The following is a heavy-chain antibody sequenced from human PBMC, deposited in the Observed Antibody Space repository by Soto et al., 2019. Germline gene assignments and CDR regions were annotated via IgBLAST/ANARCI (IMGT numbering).Heavy chain of an antibody. V-gene: IGHV1-69*02. CDR1: GGTFSSYT. CDR2: IIPILGIA. D-gene: IGHD1-1*01. Sequence: GASVKVSCKASGGTFSSYTISWVRQAPGQGLEWMGRIIPILGIANYAQKFQGRVTITADKSTSTAYMELSSLRSEDTAVYYCARAGNWNDGADYYYYMDVWGKGTTVTVSS. J-gene: IGHJ6*03. CDR3: ARAGNWNDGADYYYYMDV.